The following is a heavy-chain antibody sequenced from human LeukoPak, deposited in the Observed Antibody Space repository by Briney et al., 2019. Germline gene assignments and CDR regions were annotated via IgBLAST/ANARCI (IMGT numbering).Heavy chain of an antibody. V-gene: IGHV1-69*01. CDR3: AREPGVILTGHLYRLNAFDI. D-gene: IGHD3-9*01. CDR1: GGTFSSYA. CDR2: IIPIFGTA. J-gene: IGHJ3*02. Sequence: SVKVSCKASGGTFSSYAISWVRQAPGQGLEWMGGIIPIFGTANYAQKFQGRVTITADESTSTAYMELSSLRSEDTAVYYCAREPGVILTGHLYRLNAFDIWGQGTMVTVSS.